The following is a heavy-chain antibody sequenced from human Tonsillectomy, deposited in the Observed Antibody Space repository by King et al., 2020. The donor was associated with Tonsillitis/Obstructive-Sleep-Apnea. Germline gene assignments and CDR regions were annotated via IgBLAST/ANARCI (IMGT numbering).Heavy chain of an antibody. J-gene: IGHJ5*02. D-gene: IGHD2-2*01. V-gene: IGHV3-53*01. CDR3: ARGGSTRRCSSTSCRPNWFDP. Sequence: VQLVESGGGLIQPGGSLRLSCAASGFTVSSNYMIWVRQAPGKGLEWVSGIYSGGSTYYADSVKGRFTISRDNPKNTLYLQMNSLRAEDTAVYYCARGGSTRRCSSTSCRPNWFDPWGQGTLVTVSS. CDR2: IYSGGST. CDR1: GFTVSSNY.